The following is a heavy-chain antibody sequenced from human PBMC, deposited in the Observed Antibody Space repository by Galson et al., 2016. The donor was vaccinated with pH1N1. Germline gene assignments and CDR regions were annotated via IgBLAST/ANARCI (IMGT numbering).Heavy chain of an antibody. CDR2: IHYSGST. D-gene: IGHD3-9*01. V-gene: IGHV4-59*11. CDR1: GGSISSHY. Sequence: SETLSLTCIVSGGSISSHYWSWIRQPPGKGLEWIGYIHYSGSTDYNSSLKSRVSISVDRSKNQFSLRLYSVTAADTAVYFCARWDYDIFDGSHRTGYFDLCDRGTLVTVSS. CDR3: ARWDYDIFDGSHRTGYFDL. J-gene: IGHJ2*01.